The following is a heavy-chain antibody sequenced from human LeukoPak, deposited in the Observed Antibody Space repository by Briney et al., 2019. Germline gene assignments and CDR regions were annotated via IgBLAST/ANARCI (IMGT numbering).Heavy chain of an antibody. J-gene: IGHJ6*02. CDR3: ARRMRPYYYYGMDV. D-gene: IGHD2-15*01. CDR1: GGSIKSNNW. CDR2: INHSGST. V-gene: IGHV4-4*02. Sequence: KASETLSLTCAVSGGSIKSNNWWSWVRQPPGKGLEWIGEINHSGSTNYNPSLKSRVTISVDTSKNQFSLKLSSVTAADTAVYYCARRMRPYYYYGMDVWGQGTTVTVSS.